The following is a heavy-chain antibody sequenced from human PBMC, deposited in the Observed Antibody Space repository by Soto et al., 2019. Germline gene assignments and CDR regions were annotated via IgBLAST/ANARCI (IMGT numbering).Heavy chain of an antibody. CDR3: ARDREYYDILPGSGYYYYSGMDV. Sequence: QSGGSLRLSCAASGFTFSSYAMHGVRQAPGKGLEWVAVISYDGSNKYYADSVKGRFTISRDNSKNTLYLQMNSLRAEDTAVYYCARDREYYDILPGSGYYYYSGMDVWGQGTPVNVSS. CDR2: ISYDGSNK. J-gene: IGHJ6*02. D-gene: IGHD3-9*01. V-gene: IGHV3-30-3*01. CDR1: GFTFSSYA.